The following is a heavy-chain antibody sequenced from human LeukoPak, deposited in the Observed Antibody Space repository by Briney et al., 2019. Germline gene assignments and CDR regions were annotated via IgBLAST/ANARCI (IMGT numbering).Heavy chain of an antibody. CDR2: IIPIFGTA. J-gene: IGHJ4*02. CDR3: ATLRGYSSGSSY. D-gene: IGHD6-19*01. Sequence: ASVKVSCKASGGTFSSYAISWVRQAPGQGLEWMGGIIPIFGTANYAQKFQGRVTITADESTSTACMELSSLRSEDTAVYYCATLRGYSSGSSYWGQGTLVTVSS. V-gene: IGHV1-69*13. CDR1: GGTFSSYA.